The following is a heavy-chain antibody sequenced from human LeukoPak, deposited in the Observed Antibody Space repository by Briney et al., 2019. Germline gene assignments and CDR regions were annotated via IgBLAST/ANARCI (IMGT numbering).Heavy chain of an antibody. CDR3: ARPLTGSSSDAFDT. Sequence: RGESLKISCKGSGYSFTTYWIAWVRQMPGKGLEWMGIIYPGDSDTRYNPSFQGQVTISADKSITTAYPQWNSLKTSDTAMYYCARPLTGSSSDAFDTWGQGTMVTVSS. CDR1: GYSFTTYW. J-gene: IGHJ3*02. CDR2: IYPGDSDT. D-gene: IGHD6-13*01. V-gene: IGHV5-51*01.